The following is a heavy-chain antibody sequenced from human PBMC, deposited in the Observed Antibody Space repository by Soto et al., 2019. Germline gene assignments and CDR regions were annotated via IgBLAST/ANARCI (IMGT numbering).Heavy chain of an antibody. V-gene: IGHV4-30-2*01. CDR2: IYHSGST. CDR1: GGSISSGGYS. Sequence: SETLSLTCAVSGGSISSGGYSWSWIRQPPGKGLEWIGYIYHSGSTYYNPSLKSRVTISVDRSKNQFSLKLSSVTAADTAVYYCAGGPSSRWFDPWGQGTLVTVSS. J-gene: IGHJ5*02. CDR3: AGGPSSRWFDP.